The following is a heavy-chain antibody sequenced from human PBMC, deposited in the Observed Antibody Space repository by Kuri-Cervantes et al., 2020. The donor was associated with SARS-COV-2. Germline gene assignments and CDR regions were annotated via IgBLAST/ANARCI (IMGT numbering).Heavy chain of an antibody. V-gene: IGHV4-61*05. J-gene: IGHJ5*02. D-gene: IGHD3-3*01. CDR1: GGSISSISYY. CDR3: ARGITIFGVVMDLGWFDP. Sequence: SETLSLTCTVSGGSISSISYYWGWIRQPPGKGLEWIGYIYYSGSTNYNPSLKSRVTISVDTSKNQFSLKLSSVTAADTAVYYCARGITIFGVVMDLGWFDPWGQGTLVTVSS. CDR2: IYYSGST.